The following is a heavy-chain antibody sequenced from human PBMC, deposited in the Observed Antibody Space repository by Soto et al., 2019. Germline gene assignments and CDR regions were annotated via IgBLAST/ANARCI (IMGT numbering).Heavy chain of an antibody. D-gene: IGHD1-1*01. CDR2: IKTKPDDGTI. Sequence: GGSLRLSCAASGLIFSDVWMTWVRQAPGKGLEWVGRIKTKPDDGTIDYAAPVRGRFTISRDDSKNTLYLQMTSLTPDDTGVYYCTTSNLGVDFWGPGTLVT. V-gene: IGHV3-15*01. CDR1: GLIFSDVW. CDR3: TTSNLGVDF. J-gene: IGHJ4*02.